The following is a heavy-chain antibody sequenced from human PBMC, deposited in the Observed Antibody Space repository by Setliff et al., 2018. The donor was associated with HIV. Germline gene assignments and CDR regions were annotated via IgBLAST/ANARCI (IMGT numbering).Heavy chain of an antibody. V-gene: IGHV4-59*11. CDR2: IFYSGST. CDR3: AREKRVVLRAYHFDY. Sequence: SETLSLTCTVSGGSINSHYWSWIRQPPGKGLEWIGYIFYSGSTNYNPSLKSRVTISLDTSENQFSLKLRSGTPADTAVYYCAREKRVVLRAYHFDYWGLGTLVTVSS. CDR1: GGSINSHY. J-gene: IGHJ4*02. D-gene: IGHD3-22*01.